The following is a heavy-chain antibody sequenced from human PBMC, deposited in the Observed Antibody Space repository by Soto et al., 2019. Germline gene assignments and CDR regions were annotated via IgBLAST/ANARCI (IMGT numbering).Heavy chain of an antibody. Sequence: GGSLRLSCTDSGFTFGDYAMSWVREAPGGGLEWVSAISGGGGSTYYADSVKGRFTISRDNSKNTLYLQMSSLRAEDAAVYYCAKRDSSDNYPYYLDYWGQGTQVTVSS. CDR1: GFTFGDYA. D-gene: IGHD3-22*01. CDR3: AKRDSSDNYPYYLDY. CDR2: ISGGGGST. V-gene: IGHV3-23*01. J-gene: IGHJ4*02.